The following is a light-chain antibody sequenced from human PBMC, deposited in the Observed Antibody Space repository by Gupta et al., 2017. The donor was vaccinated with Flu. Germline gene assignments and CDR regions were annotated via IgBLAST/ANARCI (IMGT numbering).Light chain of an antibody. CDR3: SSYTSSSTYV. Sequence: QSALTQPPSVSAAPGQSVTIPCTGTSSDVGSYNRVSWYQQPPGTAPKLMIYEVSNRPSGVPDRFSGSKSGNTASLTISGLHAEDEADYYCSSYTSSSTYVFGTGTKVTVL. CDR2: EVS. J-gene: IGLJ1*01. CDR1: SSDVGSYNR. V-gene: IGLV2-18*02.